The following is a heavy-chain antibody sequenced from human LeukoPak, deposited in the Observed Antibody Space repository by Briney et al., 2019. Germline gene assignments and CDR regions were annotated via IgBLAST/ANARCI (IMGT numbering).Heavy chain of an antibody. D-gene: IGHD3-22*01. CDR2: ISGDGRST. Sequence: PGGSLRLSCAASVFTFTTYWMHWVRQAPGKGREWVSRISGDGRSTSYAGFVKGRFTISRDNVKNTLFLQIHSLRVEDTAVYYCAAFYYDPAYWGQGTLVTVSS. CDR1: VFTFTTYW. V-gene: IGHV3-74*01. J-gene: IGHJ4*02. CDR3: AAFYYDPAY.